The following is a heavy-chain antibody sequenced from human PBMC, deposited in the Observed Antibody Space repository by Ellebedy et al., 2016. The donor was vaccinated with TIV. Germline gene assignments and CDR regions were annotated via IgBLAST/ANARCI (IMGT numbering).Heavy chain of an antibody. J-gene: IGHJ5*02. CDR2: IYYSGST. V-gene: IGHV4-39*01. CDR3: ARVVTAIRSPNWFDP. CDR1: GGSISSSSYY. Sequence: MPGGSLRLSCTVSGGSISSSSYYWGWIRQPPGKGLEWIGSIYYSGSTYYNPSLKSRVTISVDTSKNQFSLKLSSVTAADTAVYYCARVVTAIRSPNWFDPWGQGTLVTVSS. D-gene: IGHD2-21*02.